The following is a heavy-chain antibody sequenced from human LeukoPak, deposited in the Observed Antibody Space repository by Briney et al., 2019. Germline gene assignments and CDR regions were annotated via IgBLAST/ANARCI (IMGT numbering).Heavy chain of an antibody. D-gene: IGHD6-19*01. Sequence: ASVKVSCKASGYSLSSYSLNWVRQAPGQGLEWMGGINTNTGNPTYAQGFIGRFVFSLDTSVNTAYLQISSLETEDTAVYYCVRVYRWLVDAFDVWGQGTMVTVSS. J-gene: IGHJ3*01. CDR2: INTNTGNP. CDR3: VRVYRWLVDAFDV. CDR1: GYSLSSYS. V-gene: IGHV7-4-1*02.